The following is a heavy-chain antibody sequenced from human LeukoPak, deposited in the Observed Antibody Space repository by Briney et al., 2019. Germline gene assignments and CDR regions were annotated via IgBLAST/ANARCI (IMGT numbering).Heavy chain of an antibody. CDR1: GFTLSSYS. D-gene: IGHD3-22*01. J-gene: IGHJ3*02. Sequence: PGGSLRLSCAASGFTLSSYSMNWVRQAPGKGLEWVSSISSSSSYIYYADSVKGRFTISRDNAKNALYLQMNSLRAEDTAVYYCARESGSPYDSSGYYYGTAFDIWGQGTMVTVSS. CDR2: ISSSSSYI. CDR3: ARESGSPYDSSGYYYGTAFDI. V-gene: IGHV3-21*01.